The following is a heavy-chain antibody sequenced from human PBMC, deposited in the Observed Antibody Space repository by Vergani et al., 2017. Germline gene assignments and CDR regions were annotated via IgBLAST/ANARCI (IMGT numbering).Heavy chain of an antibody. CDR1: GFTFSSYW. J-gene: IGHJ6*02. CDR2: IKQDGSEK. D-gene: IGHD1-1*01. CDR3: ARGDDSRTFYYYYYGMDV. Sequence: EVQLVESGGGLVQPGGSLRLSCAASGFTFSSYWMSWVRQAPGKGLEWVANIKQDGSEKYYVDSVKGRFTISRDNAKNSLYLQMNSLRAEDTAVYYCARGDDSRTFYYYYYGMDVWGQGTTVTVSS. V-gene: IGHV3-7*01.